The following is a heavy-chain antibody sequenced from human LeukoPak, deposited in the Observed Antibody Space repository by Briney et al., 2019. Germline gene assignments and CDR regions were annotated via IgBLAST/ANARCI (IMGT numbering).Heavy chain of an antibody. CDR2: INPNSGGK. D-gene: IGHD2-2*01. J-gene: IGHJ4*02. CDR3: ASGIVVLPAARDFDY. V-gene: IGHV1-2*02. Sequence: ASVTVSCKASGYTFTEYYMHWVRQAPGQGLEWMGWINPNSGGKNYAQKFQGRVTMKRDTSIRTAYMELSRLRSDDTAVYYCASGIVVLPAARDFDYWGQGTLVTVSS. CDR1: GYTFTEYY.